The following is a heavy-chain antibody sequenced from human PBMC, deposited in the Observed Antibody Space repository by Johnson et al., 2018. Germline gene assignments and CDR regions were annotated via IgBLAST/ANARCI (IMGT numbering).Heavy chain of an antibody. J-gene: IGHJ1*01. CDR3: AKAPVGWLGEGAEYFQH. V-gene: IGHV3-9*01. D-gene: IGHD3-3*01. CDR2: ISWNSGSI. Sequence: VQLVESGGGLVQPGRSLRLSCAASGFTFDDYAMHWVRQAPGKGLEWVSGISWNSGSIGYADSVKGRFTISRDNANNSLYLQRNSLRAEDTAWYYCAKAPVGWLGEGAEYFQHWGQGTLVTVSS. CDR1: GFTFDDYA.